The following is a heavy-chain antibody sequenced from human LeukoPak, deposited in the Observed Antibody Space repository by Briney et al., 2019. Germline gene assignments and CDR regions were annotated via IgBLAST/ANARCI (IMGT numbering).Heavy chain of an antibody. CDR2: INHSGST. CDR3: ARANLTHNYYFDY. CDR1: GGSFSGYY. Sequence: SETLSLTCAVYGGSFSGYYWTWIRQPPGNGLEWIAEINHSGSTNYNPSLKSRVTISVDTSKNQFSLKLSSVTAADTAVYYCARANLTHNYYFDYWGQGTLVTVSS. V-gene: IGHV4-34*01. J-gene: IGHJ4*02. D-gene: IGHD4/OR15-4a*01.